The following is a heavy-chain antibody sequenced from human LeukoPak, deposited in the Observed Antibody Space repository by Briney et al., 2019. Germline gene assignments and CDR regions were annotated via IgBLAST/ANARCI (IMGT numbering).Heavy chain of an antibody. J-gene: IGHJ4*02. V-gene: IGHV1-18*04. D-gene: IGHD3-16*02. Sequence: ASVKVSCKASGYTFTSYYMHWVRQAPGQGLEWMGWISAYNGNTNYAQKLQGRVTMTTDTSTSTAYMELRSLRSDDTAVYYCARVPTFGGVIVIDYWGQGTLVTVSS. CDR3: ARVPTFGGVIVIDY. CDR1: GYTFTSYY. CDR2: ISAYNGNT.